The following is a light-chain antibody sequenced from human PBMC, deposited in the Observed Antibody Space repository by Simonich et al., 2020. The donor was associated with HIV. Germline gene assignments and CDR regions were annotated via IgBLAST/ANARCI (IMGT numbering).Light chain of an antibody. V-gene: IGLV4-69*01. CDR3: QTWGTGILV. CDR2: VNRDGSH. CDR1: SGHSSYA. Sequence: QLVLTQSPSASASLGASVKLTCTLSSGHSSYAIAWHQQQPEKGPRYLMKVNRDGSHSKGDGIPDRFSGSSSGAERYLTISSLQSEDETDYYCQTWGTGILVFGGGTKLTVL. J-gene: IGLJ3*02.